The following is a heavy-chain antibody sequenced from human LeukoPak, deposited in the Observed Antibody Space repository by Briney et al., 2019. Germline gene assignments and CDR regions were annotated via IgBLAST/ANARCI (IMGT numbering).Heavy chain of an antibody. Sequence: ASVQVSCKASGYTFTSYGISWVRQATGQGLEWMGWMNPNSGNTGYAQKFQGRVTITRNTSISTAYMELSSLRSEDTAVYYCATGYCSSTSCFTFDYWGQGTLVTVSS. CDR3: ATGYCSSTSCFTFDY. V-gene: IGHV1-8*03. D-gene: IGHD2-2*01. CDR1: GYTFTSYG. J-gene: IGHJ4*02. CDR2: MNPNSGNT.